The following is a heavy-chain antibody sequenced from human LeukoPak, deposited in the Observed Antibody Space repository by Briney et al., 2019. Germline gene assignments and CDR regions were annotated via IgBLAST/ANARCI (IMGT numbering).Heavy chain of an antibody. CDR2: INPSGGST. CDR1: GYTFTDFY. CDR3: ARDRGRYPEYYFDY. D-gene: IGHD1-14*01. Sequence: GASVKVSCKASGYTFTDFYIHWVRQAPGQGLEWMGWINPSGGSTTYAQKFQGRVTMTRDTSTSTVYMELSSLRSEDTAVYYCARDRGRYPEYYFDYWGQGTLVTVSS. V-gene: IGHV1-46*01. J-gene: IGHJ4*02.